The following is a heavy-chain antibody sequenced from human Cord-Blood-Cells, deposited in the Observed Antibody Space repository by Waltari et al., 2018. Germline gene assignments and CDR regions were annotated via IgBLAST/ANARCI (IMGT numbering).Heavy chain of an antibody. Sequence: QVQLQQWGAGLLTPSETLSLTCAVYGGSLRGYYLRWIRQPPGKGLEWIGEINHSGSTNYNPSLKSRVTISVDTSKNQFSLKLSSVTAADTAVYYCASDYYGSGSYDYWGQGTLVTVSS. J-gene: IGHJ4*02. D-gene: IGHD3-10*01. CDR3: ASDYYGSGSYDY. CDR1: GGSLRGYY. V-gene: IGHV4-34*01. CDR2: INHSGST.